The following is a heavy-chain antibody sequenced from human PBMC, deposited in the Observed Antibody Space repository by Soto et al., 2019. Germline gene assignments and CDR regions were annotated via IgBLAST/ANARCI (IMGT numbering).Heavy chain of an antibody. CDR1: RFTFSNFA. D-gene: IGHD4-17*01. V-gene: IGHV3-30*18. CDR2: ISYDGNNK. Sequence: GGSLRLSCAASRFTFSNFAMHWVRQAPGKGLDWVAVISYDGNNKHYADSVKGRFTISRDNANNTLFLQMSSLRLEDTAVYYCAKDRYGENYYYYGMDVWGQGTTVTVSS. J-gene: IGHJ6*02. CDR3: AKDRYGENYYYYGMDV.